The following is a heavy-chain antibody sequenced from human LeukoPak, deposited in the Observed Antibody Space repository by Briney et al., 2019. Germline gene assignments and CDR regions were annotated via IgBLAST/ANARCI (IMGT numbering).Heavy chain of an antibody. CDR3: ARAGYILTGYYGMDV. Sequence: GGSLRLSCAASGFTFSSYWMSWVRQAPGKGLEWVANIKQDGSEKYYVDSVKGRFTISRDNAKNSLYLQMNSLRAEDTAVCYCARAGYILTGYYGMDVWGQGTTVTVSS. V-gene: IGHV3-7*01. CDR1: GFTFSSYW. J-gene: IGHJ6*02. CDR2: IKQDGSEK. D-gene: IGHD3-9*01.